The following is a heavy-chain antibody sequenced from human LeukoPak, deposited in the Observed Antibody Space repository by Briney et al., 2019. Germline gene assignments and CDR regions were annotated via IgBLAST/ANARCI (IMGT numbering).Heavy chain of an antibody. D-gene: IGHD2-2*03. CDR1: GGSISSSSYY. CDR2: IYYSGST. J-gene: IGHJ5*02. Sequence: SETLSLTCTVSGGSISSSSYYWGWIRQAPGRGLEWIGSIYYSGSTYYNPSLKSRVTISVDTSKNQFSLKLSSVTAADTAVYYCARTKTGYCSSSSCSGFDPWGQGTLVSVSS. CDR3: ARTKTGYCSSSSCSGFDP. V-gene: IGHV4-39*01.